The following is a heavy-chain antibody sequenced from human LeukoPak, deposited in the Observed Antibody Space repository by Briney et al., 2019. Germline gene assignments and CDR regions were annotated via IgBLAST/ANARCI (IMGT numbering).Heavy chain of an antibody. CDR3: ARDFALRRGFGY. Sequence: GGSLRLSCAASGFTFSNYCMHWVRQPPGKGLVWVSQICTDETTIRSADSVKGRFTISRDNAKNTLYLQMSSLRVEDTAVYYCARDFALRRGFGYWGQGTLVTVSS. D-gene: IGHD5/OR15-5a*01. CDR1: GFTFSNYC. V-gene: IGHV3-74*01. J-gene: IGHJ4*02. CDR2: ICTDETTI.